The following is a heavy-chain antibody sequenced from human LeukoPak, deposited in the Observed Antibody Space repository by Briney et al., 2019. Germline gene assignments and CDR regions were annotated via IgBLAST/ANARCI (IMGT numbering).Heavy chain of an antibody. Sequence: GESLKISCKGSGYSINNYWIGWVRQMPGKGLEWMRIIYPADSDIRYSPSFQGQVTISADKSISTAYLQWSSLKASDTAMYYCARQKYCSGGSCYTWFDPWGQGTLVTVSS. CDR2: IYPADSDI. D-gene: IGHD2-15*01. J-gene: IGHJ5*02. CDR1: GYSINNYW. V-gene: IGHV5-51*01. CDR3: ARQKYCSGGSCYTWFDP.